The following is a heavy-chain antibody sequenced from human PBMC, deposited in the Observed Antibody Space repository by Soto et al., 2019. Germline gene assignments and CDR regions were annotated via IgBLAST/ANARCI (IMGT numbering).Heavy chain of an antibody. V-gene: IGHV4-39*01. CDR3: ARHFANPEASYYGMDV. Sequence: SETLSLTCSVSGGSISSSSFYWGWIRQPPGKGPEWIGSVFYTGKTYHNPSLKSRVTISVDTSENQFSLSLSSVTAADTAMYYCARHFANPEASYYGMDVCGHGPTVTVSS. CDR1: GGSISSSSFY. J-gene: IGHJ6*02. CDR2: VFYTGKT.